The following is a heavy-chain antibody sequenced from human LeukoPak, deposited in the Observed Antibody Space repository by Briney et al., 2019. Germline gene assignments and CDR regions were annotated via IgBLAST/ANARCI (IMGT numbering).Heavy chain of an antibody. D-gene: IGHD3-9*01. CDR2: IRSKANSYAT. Sequence: PGGSLKLSCAASGFTFSGSAMHWVRQASGKGLEWVGRIRSKANSYATAYAASVKGRFTISRDDSKNTAYLQMNSLKTEDTAVYYCTMAPYYDILTGDDAFDTWGQGTMVTVSS. CDR1: GFTFSGSA. V-gene: IGHV3-73*01. CDR3: TMAPYYDILTGDDAFDT. J-gene: IGHJ3*02.